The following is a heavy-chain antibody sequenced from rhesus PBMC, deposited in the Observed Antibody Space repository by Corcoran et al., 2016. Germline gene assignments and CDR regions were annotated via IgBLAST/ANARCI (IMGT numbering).Heavy chain of an antibody. CDR3: ARDPYCTGSGCYNRFDV. D-gene: IGHD2-21*01. J-gene: IGHJ5-1*01. Sequence: QVQLQESGPGLVKPSETLSLTCAVSGGSFSSYWWGWIRQPPVKGLEWIGSIYGISGSTEYNPSRNSRATISRDTSKNQFSLKLSSVTAADTAVYYCARDPYCTGSGCYNRFDVWGPGVLVTVSS. CDR2: IYGISGST. CDR1: GGSFSSYW. V-gene: IGHV4-160*01.